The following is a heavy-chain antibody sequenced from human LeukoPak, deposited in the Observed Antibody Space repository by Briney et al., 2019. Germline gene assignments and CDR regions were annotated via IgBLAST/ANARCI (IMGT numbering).Heavy chain of an antibody. Sequence: GESLKISCKESGYSFTTYWIGWVRQMPGRGLEWMGIIYPGDSDTTYSPSFQGRVTISADKSIGTAYLQWSSLKASDTAVYYCARHGWELLPHYWGQGTLVTVSS. CDR3: ARHGWELLPHY. CDR1: GYSFTTYW. D-gene: IGHD1-26*01. CDR2: IYPGDSDT. V-gene: IGHV5-51*01. J-gene: IGHJ4*02.